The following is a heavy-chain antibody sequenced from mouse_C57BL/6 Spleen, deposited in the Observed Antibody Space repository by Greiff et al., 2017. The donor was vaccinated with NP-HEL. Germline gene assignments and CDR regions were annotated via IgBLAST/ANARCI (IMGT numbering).Heavy chain of an antibody. CDR2: IYPGDGDT. CDR1: GYAFSSYW. V-gene: IGHV1-80*01. D-gene: IGHD2-4*01. J-gene: IGHJ3*01. CDR3: ARFDYDGAWFAY. Sequence: VQLHQSGAELVKPGASVKISCKASGYAFSSYWLNWVKQRPGKGLEWIGQIYPGDGDTNYNGKFKGKATLTADKSSSTAYMQLSSLTAEDSAVYFCARFDYDGAWFAYWGQGTLVTVSA.